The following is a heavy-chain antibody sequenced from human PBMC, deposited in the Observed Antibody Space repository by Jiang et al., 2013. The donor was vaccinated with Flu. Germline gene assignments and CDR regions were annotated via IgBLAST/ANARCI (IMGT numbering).Heavy chain of an antibody. CDR2: INHSGST. Sequence: LLKPSETLSLTCAVYGGSFSGYYWSWIRQPPGKGLEWIGEINHSGSTNYNPSLKSRVTISVDTSKNQFSLKLSSVTAADTAVYYCARVERYYYDSSGYYYRYWGQGTLVTVSS. CDR1: GGSFSGYY. CDR3: ARVERYYYDSSGYYYRY. D-gene: IGHD3-22*01. V-gene: IGHV4-34*01. J-gene: IGHJ4*02.